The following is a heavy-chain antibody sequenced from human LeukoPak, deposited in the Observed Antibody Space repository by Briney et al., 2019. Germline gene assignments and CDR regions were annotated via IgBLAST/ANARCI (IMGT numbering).Heavy chain of an antibody. D-gene: IGHD3-16*02. V-gene: IGHV3-33*01. CDR2: IWYDGSNK. CDR3: ARADDYVWGSYRYTGGCDY. CDR1: GFAFSSYG. Sequence: GRSLRLSCAASGFAFSSYGMHWVRQAPGKGLEWVAVIWYDGSNKYYADSVKGRFTISRDNSKNTLYLQMNSLRAEDTAVYYCARADDYVWGSYRYTGGCDYWGQGTLVTVSS. J-gene: IGHJ4*02.